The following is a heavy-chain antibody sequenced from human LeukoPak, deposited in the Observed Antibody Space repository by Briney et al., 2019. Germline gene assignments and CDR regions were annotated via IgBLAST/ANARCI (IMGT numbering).Heavy chain of an antibody. CDR1: GGSISSYY. CDR3: ATESDIGYCSGGSCYNRYYFDY. V-gene: IGHV4-4*07. CDR2: IYTSGST. J-gene: IGHJ4*02. Sequence: PSETLSLTCTVSGGSISSYYWSWIRQPAGKGLEWIGRIYTSGSTNYNPSLKSRVTMSVDTSKNQFSLKLSSVTAADTAVYYCATESDIGYCSGGSCYNRYYFDYWGQGTLVTVSS. D-gene: IGHD2-15*01.